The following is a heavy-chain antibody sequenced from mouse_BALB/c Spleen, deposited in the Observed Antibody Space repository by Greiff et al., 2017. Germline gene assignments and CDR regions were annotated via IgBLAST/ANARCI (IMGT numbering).Heavy chain of an antibody. CDR3: TRLGYYFDY. CDR1: GYTFTSYW. Sequence: QVQLQQPGAELVRPGASVKLSCKASGYTFTSYWINWVKQRPGQGLEWIGNIYPSDSYTNYNQKFKDKATLTVDKSSSTAYMQLSSPTSEDSAVYYCTRLGYYFDYWGQGTTLTVSS. J-gene: IGHJ2*01. CDR2: IYPSDSYT. V-gene: IGHV1-69*02.